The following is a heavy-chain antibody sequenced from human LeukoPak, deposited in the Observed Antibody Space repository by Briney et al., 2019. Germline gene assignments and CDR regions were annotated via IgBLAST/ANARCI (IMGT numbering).Heavy chain of an antibody. V-gene: IGHV3-30*03. Sequence: GGSLRLSCAASGFTFSSYGMHWVRQAPGKGLEWVAVISYDGSNKYYADSVKGRFTISRDNSKNTLYLQMNSLRAEDTAVYYCARGSTYYDSSGQVPFDYWGQGTLVTVSS. CDR3: ARGSTYYDSSGQVPFDY. CDR1: GFTFSSYG. D-gene: IGHD3-22*01. J-gene: IGHJ4*02. CDR2: ISYDGSNK.